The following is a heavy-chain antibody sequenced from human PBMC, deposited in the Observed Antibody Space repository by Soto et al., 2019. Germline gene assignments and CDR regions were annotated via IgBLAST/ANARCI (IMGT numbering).Heavy chain of an antibody. CDR3: ASGTGKAAGFDY. CDR1: GGTFSSYT. Sequence: QVQLVQSGAEVKKPGSSVKVSCKASGGTFSSYTISWVRQAPGQGLEWMGRIIPILGIANYAQKFQGRVTITADKSTSTAYMELSSLRSEDTAVYYCASGTGKAAGFDYWGQGTLVTVSS. CDR2: IIPILGIA. D-gene: IGHD6-13*01. V-gene: IGHV1-69*02. J-gene: IGHJ4*02.